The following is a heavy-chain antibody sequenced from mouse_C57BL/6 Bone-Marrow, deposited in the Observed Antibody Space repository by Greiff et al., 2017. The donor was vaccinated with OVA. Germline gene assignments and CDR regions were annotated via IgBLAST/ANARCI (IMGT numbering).Heavy chain of an antibody. Sequence: DVKLVESGGGLVKPGGSLKLSCAASGFTFSDYGMHWVRQAPEKGLEWVAYISSGSSTIYYADTVKGRFTISRDNAKNTLFLHMTSLRSEDTAMYYCARSTTVVGVDYWGQGTSVTVSS. V-gene: IGHV5-17*01. CDR1: GFTFSDYG. CDR3: ARSTTVVGVDY. CDR2: ISSGSSTI. J-gene: IGHJ4*01. D-gene: IGHD1-1*01.